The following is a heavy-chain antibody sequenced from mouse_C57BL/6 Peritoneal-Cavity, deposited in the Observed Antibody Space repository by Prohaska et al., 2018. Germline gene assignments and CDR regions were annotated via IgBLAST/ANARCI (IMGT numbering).Heavy chain of an antibody. CDR1: GYSIPNGYY. D-gene: IGHD2-3*01. J-gene: IGHJ3*01. V-gene: IGHV3-6*01. Sequence: PSPSLSLPCPVTGYSIPNGYYWNWIRHFPGNKLEWMGCISYDGSNNYNPSLTNRISITRDTSKNQFFPKLNSVTTEDTATYYCARGTIYDGYYHFAYWGQGTLVTVSA. CDR2: ISYDGSN. CDR3: ARGTIYDGYYHFAY.